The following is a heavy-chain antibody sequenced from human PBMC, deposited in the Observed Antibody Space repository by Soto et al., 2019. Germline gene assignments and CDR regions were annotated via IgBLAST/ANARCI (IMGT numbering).Heavy chain of an antibody. CDR2: INHLGSI. Sequence: SETLSLTCVVSGLSLIDYFWIWIRQPPGMALEWIGEINHLGSINYNPSLKSRVTMSVDTSKNQFSLTLNSVTAADTATYYCARGGISHWAYFYYMDVWDRGTTVTVSS. D-gene: IGHD2-21*01. CDR1: GLSLIDYF. J-gene: IGHJ6*03. CDR3: ARGGISHWAYFYYMDV. V-gene: IGHV4-34*01.